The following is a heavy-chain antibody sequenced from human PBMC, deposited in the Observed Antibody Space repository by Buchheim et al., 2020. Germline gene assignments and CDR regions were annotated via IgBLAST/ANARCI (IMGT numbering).Heavy chain of an antibody. CDR2: MYNSGST. V-gene: IGHV4-31*03. Sequence: QVQLQESGPGLVKPSQTLSLTCTVSGDSMERGGFYWNWIRQHPGMGLEFIGYMYNSGSTYFNPSLRSRVTISADTSKEQFSLKLSSVTAADTAVYFCARGTPRYYFDFWGQGTL. J-gene: IGHJ4*02. CDR3: ARGTPRYYFDF. CDR1: GDSMERGGFY. D-gene: IGHD3-10*01.